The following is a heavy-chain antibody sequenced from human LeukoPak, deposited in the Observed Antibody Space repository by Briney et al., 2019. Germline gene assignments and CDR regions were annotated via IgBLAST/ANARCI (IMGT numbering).Heavy chain of an antibody. D-gene: IGHD4-17*01. CDR1: GGSISSYY. CDR3: ASAPKYGDYYFDY. CDR2: IYYSGST. Sequence: SGTLSLTCTVSGGSISSYYWSWIRQPPGKGLEWIGYIYYSGSTNYNPSLKSRVTISVDTSKNQFSLKLSSVTAADTAVYYCASAPKYGDYYFDYWGQGTLVTVSS. J-gene: IGHJ4*02. V-gene: IGHV4-59*01.